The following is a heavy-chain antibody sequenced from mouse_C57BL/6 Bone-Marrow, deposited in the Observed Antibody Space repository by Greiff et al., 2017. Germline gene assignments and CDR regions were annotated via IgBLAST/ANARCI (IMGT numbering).Heavy chain of an antibody. J-gene: IGHJ4*01. CDR1: GYTFTNYW. CDR3: ARLGITTESYAMDY. CDR2: IYPGGGYT. V-gene: IGHV1-63*01. Sequence: QVQLKQSGAELVRPGTSVKMSCKASGYTFTNYWIGWAKQRPGHGLEWIGDIYPGGGYTNYNEKFKGKATLTADKSSSTAYMQFSSLTSEDSAIYYCARLGITTESYAMDYWGQGTSVTVSS. D-gene: IGHD1-1*01.